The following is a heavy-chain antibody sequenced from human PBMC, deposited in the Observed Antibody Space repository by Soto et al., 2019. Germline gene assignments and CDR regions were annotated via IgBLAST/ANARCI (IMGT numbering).Heavy chain of an antibody. Sequence: SSETLSLTCTVSGGSISSDYWNWIRQPPGKGLEWIGYIYYSGSTNYNPSLKSRVTISLDTSKNQFSLKLSSVTAADTAVYYCARTYYYHSSGHDYWGQGTLVTVSS. CDR3: ARTYYYHSSGHDY. J-gene: IGHJ4*02. D-gene: IGHD3-22*01. CDR1: GGSISSDY. V-gene: IGHV4-59*08. CDR2: IYYSGST.